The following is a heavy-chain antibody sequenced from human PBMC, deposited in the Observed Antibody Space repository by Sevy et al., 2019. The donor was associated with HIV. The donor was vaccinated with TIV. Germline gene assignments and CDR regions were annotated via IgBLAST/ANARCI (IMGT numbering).Heavy chain of an antibody. D-gene: IGHD3-10*01. CDR1: GFTFSSYS. CDR2: ISSSSSTI. J-gene: IGHJ3*02. Sequence: GGSLRLSCAASGFTFSSYSMNWVRQAPGKGLEWVSYISSSSSTIYYADSVKGRFTISRDNAKNSLYLQMNSLRDEDTAVYYCASEWVGGVGCYRIQDAFDIWGQGTMVTVSS. V-gene: IGHV3-48*02. CDR3: ASEWVGGVGCYRIQDAFDI.